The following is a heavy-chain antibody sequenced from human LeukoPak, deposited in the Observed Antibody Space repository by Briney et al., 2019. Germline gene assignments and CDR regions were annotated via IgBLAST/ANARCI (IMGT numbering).Heavy chain of an antibody. CDR3: VRDPSSGSPRFDP. D-gene: IGHD3-22*01. V-gene: IGHV7-4-1*02. J-gene: IGHJ5*02. CDR2: INTNTGKP. Sequence: ASVKVSCKASGYTSTRYAMNWVRQAPGQGLEWMGWINTNTGKPTYVQGFTGRFVFSLDTSVSTAYLQISSLKAEDTAVYYCVRDPSSGSPRFDPWGQGTLVTVSS. CDR1: GYTSTRYA.